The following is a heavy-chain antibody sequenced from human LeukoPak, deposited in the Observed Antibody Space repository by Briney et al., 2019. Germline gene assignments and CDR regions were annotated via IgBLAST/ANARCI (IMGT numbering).Heavy chain of an antibody. CDR2: IWYDGSNK. V-gene: IGHV3-33*01. J-gene: IGHJ4*02. D-gene: IGHD3-10*01. Sequence: GGSLRLSCAASVFTFSYYGMHWVRQAPGKGLEWVAVIWYDGSNKYYADSVKGRFTISRDNSKNTLYLQMNSLRAEDTAVYYCARGRGISPDYWGQGTLVTVSS. CDR3: ARGRGISPDY. CDR1: VFTFSYYG.